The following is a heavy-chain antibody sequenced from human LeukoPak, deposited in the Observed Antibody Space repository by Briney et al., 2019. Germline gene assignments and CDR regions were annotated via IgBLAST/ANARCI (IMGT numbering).Heavy chain of an antibody. Sequence: PGGSLRLSCTASGFTFSDYWMTWVRQAPGKGLEWVANIKQDGSAKYYVDSVKGRFTISRDNAKNSLCLQMDSLRVEDTATYYCARWRGSTSERSDYWGQGTLVTVSS. J-gene: IGHJ4*02. CDR1: GFTFSDYW. CDR3: ARWRGSTSERSDY. CDR2: IKQDGSAK. V-gene: IGHV3-7*01. D-gene: IGHD2-2*01.